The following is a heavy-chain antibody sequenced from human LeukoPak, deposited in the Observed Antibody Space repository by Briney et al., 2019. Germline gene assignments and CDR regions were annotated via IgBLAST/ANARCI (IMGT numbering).Heavy chain of an antibody. CDR3: ARHWAYCSGGTCYSFDD. Sequence: GSLRLSCAASGFTFSCYAMSWVPQAPGKGLECIGSIYYSWSTYYSPSLKSRVTIPVDTSKNQFSLKLRSVTAADTAVYHCARHWAYCSGGTCYSFDDWGQGTLVTASS. J-gene: IGHJ4*02. V-gene: IGHV4-39*01. CDR1: GFTFSCYA. D-gene: IGHD2-15*01. CDR2: IYYSWST.